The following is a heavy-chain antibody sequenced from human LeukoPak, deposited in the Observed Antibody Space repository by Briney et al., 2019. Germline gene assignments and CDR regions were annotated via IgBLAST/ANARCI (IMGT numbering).Heavy chain of an antibody. V-gene: IGHV3-48*04. Sequence: PGGSLRLSCAASGFTFSSYAMSWVRQAPGKGLEWVSYISSSGSTIYYADSVKGRFTISRDNAKNSLYLQMNSLRAEDTAVYYCARDHSTIWFGSSDYYYGMDVWGQGTTVTVSS. CDR1: GFTFSSYA. J-gene: IGHJ6*02. CDR2: ISSSGSTI. CDR3: ARDHSTIWFGSSDYYYGMDV. D-gene: IGHD3-10*01.